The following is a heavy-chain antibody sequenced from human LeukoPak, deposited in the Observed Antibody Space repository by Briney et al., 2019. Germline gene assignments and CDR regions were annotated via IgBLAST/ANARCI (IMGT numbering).Heavy chain of an antibody. CDR3: ARDHPLAPKGFDY. D-gene: IGHD2-15*01. Sequence: GASVKVSCKASGYTFTGYYMHWVRQAPGQGLEWMGWINPNSGGTNYAQKFQGRVTMTRDTSISTAYMELSRLRSDDTAVYYCARDHPLAPKGFDYWGQGTLVTVSS. J-gene: IGHJ4*02. CDR1: GYTFTGYY. CDR2: INPNSGGT. V-gene: IGHV1-2*02.